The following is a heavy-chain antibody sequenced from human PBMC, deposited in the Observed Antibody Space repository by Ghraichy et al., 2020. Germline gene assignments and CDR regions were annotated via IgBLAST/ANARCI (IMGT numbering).Heavy chain of an antibody. V-gene: IGHV4-39*01. CDR3: ARIAVAGTATEYFQH. CDR1: GGSISSSSYY. Sequence: SETLSLTCTVSGGSISSSSYYWGWIRQPPGKGLEWIGSIYYSGSTYYNPSLKSRVTISVDTSKNQFSLKLSSVTAADTAVYYCARIAVAGTATEYFQHWGQGTLVTVSS. D-gene: IGHD6-19*01. J-gene: IGHJ1*01. CDR2: IYYSGST.